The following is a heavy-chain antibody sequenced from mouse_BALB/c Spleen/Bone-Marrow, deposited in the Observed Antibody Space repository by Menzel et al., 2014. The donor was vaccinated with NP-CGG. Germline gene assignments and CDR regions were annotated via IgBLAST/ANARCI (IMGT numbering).Heavy chain of an antibody. J-gene: IGHJ4*01. Sequence: EVKLVESGGGLVKPGGSLKLSCAASGFTFSSYAMPWVRRTPEKRLEWVASISSGGSTYYPDSVKGRFTISRDNARNILYLQMSSLRSEDTAMYYCARARFYYGKLVDYWGQGTSVTVSS. CDR1: GFTFSSYA. CDR3: ARARFYYGKLVDY. V-gene: IGHV5-6-5*01. D-gene: IGHD1-1*01. CDR2: ISSGGST.